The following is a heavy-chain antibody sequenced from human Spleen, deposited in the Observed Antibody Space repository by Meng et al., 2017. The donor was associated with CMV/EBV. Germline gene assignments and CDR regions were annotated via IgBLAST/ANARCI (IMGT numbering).Heavy chain of an antibody. CDR3: VRDSHDPRQDRYDATGDY. CDR1: GFTFSSYS. CDR2: ISSGGGYK. V-gene: IGHV3-21*01. D-gene: IGHD4/OR15-4a*01. J-gene: IGHJ4*02. Sequence: GGSLRLSCEASGFTFSSYSMNWVRQARGKGLEWVSFISSGGGYKSYPDSVRGRFTISRDNAKKSLYLQMNSLSVEDTAIYFCVRDSHDPRQDRYDATGDYWGQGTLVTVSS.